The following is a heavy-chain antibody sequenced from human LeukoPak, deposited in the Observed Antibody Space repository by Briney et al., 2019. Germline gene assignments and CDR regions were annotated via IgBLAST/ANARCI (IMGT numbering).Heavy chain of an antibody. CDR3: ARERDGRFFDY. Sequence: GGSLRLSCAVSGLTFRSFWMSWVREAPGKGLEWVANINQDGSEKYFVDSVRGRFTISRDNSKNSLHLEMNTLGAEDTALYYCARERDGRFFDYWGQGTLVTVSS. D-gene: IGHD5-24*01. J-gene: IGHJ4*02. CDR1: GLTFRSFW. V-gene: IGHV3-7*01. CDR2: INQDGSEK.